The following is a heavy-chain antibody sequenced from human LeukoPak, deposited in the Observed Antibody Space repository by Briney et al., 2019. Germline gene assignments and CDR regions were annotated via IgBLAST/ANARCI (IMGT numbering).Heavy chain of an antibody. CDR1: GFTVSSNY. Sequence: GGSLRLSRAASGFTVSSNYMSWVRQAPGKGLEWVSVIYSGGSTYYADSVKGRFTISRDNSKNTLYLQMNSLRAEDTAVYYCARDRVPLLAYDSTRGDPWGQGTLVTVSS. CDR3: ARDRVPLLAYDSTRGDP. J-gene: IGHJ5*02. D-gene: IGHD3-22*01. CDR2: IYSGGST. V-gene: IGHV3-66*01.